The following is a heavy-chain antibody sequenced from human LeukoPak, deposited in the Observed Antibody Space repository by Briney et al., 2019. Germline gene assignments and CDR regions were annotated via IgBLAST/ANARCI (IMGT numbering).Heavy chain of an antibody. CDR2: INPSGGST. Sequence: ASVKVSCKASGYTFTSYYMHWVRQAPRQGLEWMGIINPSGGSTSYAQKFQGRVTMTRDTSTSTVYMELSSLRSEDTAVYYCARGGAWNRPAAGTVGYWGQGTLVTVSS. V-gene: IGHV1-46*01. CDR1: GYTFTSYY. D-gene: IGHD6-13*01. J-gene: IGHJ4*02. CDR3: ARGGAWNRPAAGTVGY.